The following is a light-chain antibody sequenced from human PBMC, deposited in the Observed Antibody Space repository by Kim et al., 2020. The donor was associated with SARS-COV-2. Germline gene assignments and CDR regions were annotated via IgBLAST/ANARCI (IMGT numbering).Light chain of an antibody. Sequence: ATVKLTCTLSSGHSSNAIAWHQQQPEKGPRYLMKVNSDGSHSKGDGIPDRFSGSSSGGERYLTISGLQSEDEADYFCQTWGSGIRVFGGGTKLTVL. CDR1: SGHSSNA. J-gene: IGLJ3*02. V-gene: IGLV4-69*01. CDR3: QTWGSGIRV. CDR2: VNSDGSH.